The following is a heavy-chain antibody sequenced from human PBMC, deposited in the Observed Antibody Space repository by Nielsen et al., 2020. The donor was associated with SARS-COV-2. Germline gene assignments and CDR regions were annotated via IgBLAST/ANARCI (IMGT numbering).Heavy chain of an antibody. V-gene: IGHV3-21*01. CDR1: GFTFSSYS. D-gene: IGHD3/OR15-3a*01. CDR3: AKDRAIFMIYITRGGPDS. J-gene: IGHJ4*02. Sequence: GGSLRLSCAASGFTFSSYSMNWVRQAPGKGLEWVSSISSSSSYIYYADSVKGRFTISRDNAKNSLYLQMNSLRTEDTAIYYCAKDRAIFMIYITRGGPDSWGQGTLVTVSS. CDR2: ISSSSSYI.